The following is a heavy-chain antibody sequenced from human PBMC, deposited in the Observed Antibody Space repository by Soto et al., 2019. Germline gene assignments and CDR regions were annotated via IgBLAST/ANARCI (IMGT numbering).Heavy chain of an antibody. Sequence: GGSLRLSCAASGFTFSSYGMHWVRQAPGKGLEWVAVIWYDGSNKYYADSVKGRFTISRDNSKNTLYLQMNSLRAEDTAVYYCARDTLQFVIEAVAGPIDYWGQGTLVTVSS. D-gene: IGHD6-19*01. J-gene: IGHJ4*02. V-gene: IGHV3-33*01. CDR3: ARDTLQFVIEAVAGPIDY. CDR1: GFTFSSYG. CDR2: IWYDGSNK.